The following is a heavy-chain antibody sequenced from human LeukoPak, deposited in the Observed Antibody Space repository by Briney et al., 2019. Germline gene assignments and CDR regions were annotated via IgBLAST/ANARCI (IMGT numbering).Heavy chain of an antibody. CDR1: GFTFSSYA. CDR2: ISGSGGST. D-gene: IGHD6-6*01. V-gene: IGHV3-23*01. CDR3: AKRLWGSSGDNWFDP. J-gene: IGHJ5*02. Sequence: GGSLRLSCAASGFTFSSYAMSWVRQAPGKGLEWVSAISGSGGSTYYADSVKGRFTISRDNSKNTLYLQMNSLRAEDTPVYYCAKRLWGSSGDNWFDPWGQGTLVTVSS.